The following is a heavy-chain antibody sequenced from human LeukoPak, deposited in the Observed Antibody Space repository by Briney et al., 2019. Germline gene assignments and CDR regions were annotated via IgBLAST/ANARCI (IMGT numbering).Heavy chain of an antibody. CDR1: GYTFTSYD. J-gene: IGHJ4*02. D-gene: IGHD2-2*01. CDR3: ARVARGYCSSTSCAVIGY. CDR2: MNPNSGNT. Sequence: ASVKVSCKASGYTFTSYDINWVRQATGQGLEWMGWMNPNSGNTGYAQKFQGRVTMTRNTSISTAYMELSSLRSEDTAVYYCARVARGYCSSTSCAVIGYWGQGILVTVSS. V-gene: IGHV1-8*01.